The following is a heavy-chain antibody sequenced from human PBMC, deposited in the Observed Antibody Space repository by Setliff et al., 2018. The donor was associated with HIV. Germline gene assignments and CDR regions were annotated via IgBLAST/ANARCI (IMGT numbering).Heavy chain of an antibody. J-gene: IGHJ4*02. CDR3: ARGPYTIDY. CDR1: GFKFHNYG. V-gene: IGHV3-21*01. D-gene: IGHD3-16*01. Sequence: GGSLRLSCAASGFKFHNYGMNWVRQAPGKGPEWVSSISGSSVFIFYADSVKGRFTISRDNAKNSLYLQMNSLRAEDTAVYYCARGPYTIDYWGQGTLVTVSS. CDR2: ISGSSVFI.